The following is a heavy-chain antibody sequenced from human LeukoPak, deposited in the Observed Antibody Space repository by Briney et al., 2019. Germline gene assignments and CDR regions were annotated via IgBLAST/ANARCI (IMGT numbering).Heavy chain of an antibody. CDR3: ARGDIVVVPAARTNWFDP. CDR2: INPNSGGT. J-gene: IGHJ5*02. CDR1: GYTFTGYY. Sequence: GASVKVSCKASGYTFTGYYMHWVRQAPGQGLEWMGWINPNSGGTNYAQKFQGRVTMTRDTSISTAYMGLSRLRSDDTAVYYCARGDIVVVPAARTNWFDPWGQGTLVTVSS. D-gene: IGHD2-2*01. V-gene: IGHV1-2*02.